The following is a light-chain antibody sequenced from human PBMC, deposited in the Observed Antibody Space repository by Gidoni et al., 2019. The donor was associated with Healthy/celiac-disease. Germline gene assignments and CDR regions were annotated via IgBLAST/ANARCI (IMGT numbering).Light chain of an antibody. Sequence: QSALTQPASVSGSPGQSITISCTGSSSDFGSYNRVSWYQQTPGTAPKLMISEVSNRPSGFSNRFSGSKSGNTASLTISGLQAEDESDYYCSSFTSSSTWVFGGGTKLTVL. CDR1: SSDFGSYNR. V-gene: IGLV2-14*01. CDR2: EVS. J-gene: IGLJ3*02. CDR3: SSFTSSSTWV.